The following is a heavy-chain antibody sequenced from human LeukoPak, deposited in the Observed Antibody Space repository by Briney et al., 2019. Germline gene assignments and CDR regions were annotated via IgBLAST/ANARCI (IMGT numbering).Heavy chain of an antibody. V-gene: IGHV3-53*01. D-gene: IGHD6-19*01. Sequence: GGSLRLSCAASGFTVSSNYMSWVRQAPGKGLEWVSLIYSGGSTSYADSVKGRFTFSRDNSKNTLYLQMNSLRAEDTAVYYCARVYSSGWYDWDYWGQGTLVTVSS. CDR1: GFTVSSNY. CDR2: IYSGGST. CDR3: ARVYSSGWYDWDY. J-gene: IGHJ4*02.